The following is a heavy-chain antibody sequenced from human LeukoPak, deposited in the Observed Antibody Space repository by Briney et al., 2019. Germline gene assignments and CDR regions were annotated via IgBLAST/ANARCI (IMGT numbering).Heavy chain of an antibody. Sequence: PSETLSLTCTVSGGSISSYYWSWIRQPPGKGLEWIGYIYYSGSTNYNPSLKSRVTISADTSKNQFSLRLSSVTAADTAVYYRARDNSVVAATTYFDYWGQGTLVTVSS. J-gene: IGHJ4*02. CDR3: ARDNSVVAATTYFDY. CDR1: GGSISSYY. CDR2: IYYSGST. D-gene: IGHD2-15*01. V-gene: IGHV4-59*01.